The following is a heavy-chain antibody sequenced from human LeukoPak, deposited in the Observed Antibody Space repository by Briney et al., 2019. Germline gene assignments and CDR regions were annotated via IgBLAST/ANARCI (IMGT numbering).Heavy chain of an antibody. CDR1: GFTFSSYW. CDR2: IKQDGSEK. Sequence: GGSLRLSCAASGFTFSSYWMSWVRQAPGKGLEWVANIKQDGSEKYYVDSVKGRFTISRDNAKNSLYPQMNSLRAEDTAVYYCATKGDSYGYYFDYWGQGTLVTVSS. J-gene: IGHJ4*02. D-gene: IGHD5-18*01. V-gene: IGHV3-7*01. CDR3: ATKGDSYGYYFDY.